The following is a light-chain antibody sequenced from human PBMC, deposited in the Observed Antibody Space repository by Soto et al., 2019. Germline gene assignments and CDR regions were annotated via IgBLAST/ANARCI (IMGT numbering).Light chain of an antibody. CDR1: QSISSSY. CDR2: AAS. J-gene: IGKJ2*01. Sequence: ETVLTQSPGPLSLSPGESATLSCRASQSISSSYFAWYQQTPGQPPRLLIYAASSRATGIPDKFSGRGSGTDFTLTISRLEPEDFAVYYCQQYNYSPHTFGQGTKLEI. CDR3: QQYNYSPHT. V-gene: IGKV3-20*01.